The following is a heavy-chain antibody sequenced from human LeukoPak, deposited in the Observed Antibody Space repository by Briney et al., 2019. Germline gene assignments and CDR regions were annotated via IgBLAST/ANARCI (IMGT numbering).Heavy chain of an antibody. Sequence: GASVKVSCKASGYTFTGYYMHWVRQAPGQGLEWMGWINPNSGGTNYAQKFQGWVTMTRDTSISTAYMELSRLRSDDTAVYYCARDLLGLAVNEDDYYDSSGSPHFDYWGQGTLVTVSS. CDR1: GYTFTGYY. CDR3: ARDLLGLAVNEDDYYDSSGSPHFDY. D-gene: IGHD3-22*01. CDR2: INPNSGGT. J-gene: IGHJ4*02. V-gene: IGHV1-2*04.